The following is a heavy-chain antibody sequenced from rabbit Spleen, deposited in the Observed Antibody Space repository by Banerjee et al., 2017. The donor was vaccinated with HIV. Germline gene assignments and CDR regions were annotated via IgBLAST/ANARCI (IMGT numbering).Heavy chain of an antibody. CDR1: GFDFSSYG. CDR3: ARDSNDWCFDV. J-gene: IGHJ2*01. D-gene: IGHD4-1*01. CDR2: IDPIFGGT. V-gene: IGHV1S8*01. Sequence: QEQLVESGGGLVQPGGSLKLSCKASGFDFSSYGVSWVRQAPGKGLEWIGYIDPIFGGTYYATWVNGRFTISSDNAQNTVDLQMNSLTAADTATYFCARDSNDWCFDVWGPGTLVTVS.